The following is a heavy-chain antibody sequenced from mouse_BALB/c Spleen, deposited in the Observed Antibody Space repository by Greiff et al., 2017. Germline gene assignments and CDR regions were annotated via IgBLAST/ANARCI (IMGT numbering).Heavy chain of an antibody. J-gene: IGHJ2*01. CDR3: ARGDYGSSYFDY. Sequence: VQLQESGPGLVAPSQSLSITCTVSGFSLTSYGVHWVRQPPGKGLEWLGVIWAGGSTNYNSALMSRLSISKDNSKSQVFLKMNSLQTDDTAMYYCARGDYGSSYFDYWGQGTTLTVSS. CDR2: IWAGGST. D-gene: IGHD1-1*01. V-gene: IGHV2-9*02. CDR1: GFSLTSYG.